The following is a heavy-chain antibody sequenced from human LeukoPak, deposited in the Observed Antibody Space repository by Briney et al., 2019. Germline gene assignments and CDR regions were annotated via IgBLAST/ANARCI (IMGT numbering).Heavy chain of an antibody. CDR2: INNDNSNT. J-gene: IGHJ4*02. CDR3: ARGGPNRSGWTLDY. CDR1: GYTFTNYA. D-gene: IGHD6-19*01. V-gene: IGHV1-3*04. Sequence: GASVKVSCKTSGYTFTNYALHWVRLAPGQRLEWMGWINNDNSNTESSQQFQGRVTITWDTSATTAYMELSSLRSEDTAVYYCARGGPNRSGWTLDYWGQGTLVTVSS.